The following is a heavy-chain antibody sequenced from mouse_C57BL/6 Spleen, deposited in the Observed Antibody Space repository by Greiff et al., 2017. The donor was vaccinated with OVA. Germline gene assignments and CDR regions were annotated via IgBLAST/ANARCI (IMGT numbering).Heavy chain of an antibody. Sequence: QVQLQQPGAELVKPGASVKLSCKASGYTLTSYWMHWVKQRPGQGLEWIGMIHPNSGSTNYNEKFKSKATLTVDKSSSTAYMQLSSLTSEDSAVYYCGGYGSSSYYYAMDYWGQGTSVTVSS. CDR2: IHPNSGST. D-gene: IGHD1-1*01. CDR3: GGYGSSSYYYAMDY. V-gene: IGHV1-64*01. J-gene: IGHJ4*01. CDR1: GYTLTSYW.